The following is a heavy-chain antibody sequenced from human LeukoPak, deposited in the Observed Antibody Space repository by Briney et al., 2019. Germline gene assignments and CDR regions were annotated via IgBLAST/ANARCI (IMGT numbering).Heavy chain of an antibody. J-gene: IGHJ3*02. V-gene: IGHV3-30*18. Sequence: GETLRLSCAASGFTFSSYCIHWVRQAPGKGLEWVAVISYDGSNKYYADSVKGRFTIYRDNAKNSLYLQMNSLRVEDTAVYYCAKYRNPDDYGDYVSFSPHAFDIWGQGTMVTVSS. CDR1: GFTFSSYC. CDR3: AKYRNPDDYGDYVSFSPHAFDI. D-gene: IGHD4-17*01. CDR2: ISYDGSNK.